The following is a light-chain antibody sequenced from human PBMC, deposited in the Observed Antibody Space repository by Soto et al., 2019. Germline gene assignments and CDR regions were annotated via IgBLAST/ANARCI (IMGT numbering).Light chain of an antibody. CDR1: QNISNY. CDR2: GAS. V-gene: IGKV3-20*01. Sequence: IVLTQSPATLSLSPGKRATLSCRASQNISNYLIWYQQKPGQAPRLLIYGASSRATGIPDRFSGSGSGTDFTLTISRLEPEDFAVYYCQQYVTSSWTFGQGTKVDIK. CDR3: QQYVTSSWT. J-gene: IGKJ1*01.